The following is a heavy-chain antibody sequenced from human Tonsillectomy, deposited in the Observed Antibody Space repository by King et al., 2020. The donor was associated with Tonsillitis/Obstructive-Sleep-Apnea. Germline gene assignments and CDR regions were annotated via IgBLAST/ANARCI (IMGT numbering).Heavy chain of an antibody. CDR3: VKEKRGNYYYFDS. Sequence: VQLVESGGGLVQPGGSLRLSCSASGFTFSSCAMHWVRQAPGKGLEYVSTISDNGITTYYADSVKGRFTISRDNSKSTLYLQMSSLRAEDTAVYYCVKEKRGNYYYFDSWGQGTLVTVSS. CDR2: ISDNGITT. D-gene: IGHD4-23*01. CDR1: GFTFSSCA. J-gene: IGHJ4*02. V-gene: IGHV3-64D*06.